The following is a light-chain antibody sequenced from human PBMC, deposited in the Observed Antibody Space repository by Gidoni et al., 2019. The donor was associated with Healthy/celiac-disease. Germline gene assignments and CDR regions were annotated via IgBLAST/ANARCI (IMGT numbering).Light chain of an antibody. CDR3: QQSYSTPRT. J-gene: IGKJ1*01. CDR1: QSISSY. CDR2: AAS. Sequence: DIQMTHSPSSLSASVGDRVTITCRASQSISSYLNWYQQKPGKAPKLLIYAASSLQSGVPSRFNGSGSGTDFTLTISSLQPEDFATYYCQQSYSTPRTFGQGTKVEIK. V-gene: IGKV1-39*01.